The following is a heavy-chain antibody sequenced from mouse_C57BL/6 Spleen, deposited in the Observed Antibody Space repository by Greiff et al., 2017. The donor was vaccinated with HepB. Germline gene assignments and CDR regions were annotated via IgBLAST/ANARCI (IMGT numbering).Heavy chain of an antibody. CDR1: GFNIKDYY. CDR2: VDPADGET. CDR3: AITTVVEEYAMDY. Sequence: VQLQQSGAELVKPGASVKLSCTASGFNIKDYYMHWVKQRTEQGLGWIGRVDPADGETKYAPKFQGKATRAADTSSNTAYLQRSSLTSEDTAVYYCAITTVVEEYAMDYWGQGTSVTVSS. D-gene: IGHD1-1*01. V-gene: IGHV14-2*01. J-gene: IGHJ4*01.